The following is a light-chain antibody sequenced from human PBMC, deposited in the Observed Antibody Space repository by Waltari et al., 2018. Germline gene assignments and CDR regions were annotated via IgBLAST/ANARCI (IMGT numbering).Light chain of an antibody. CDR1: QSISSY. CDR2: DAS. CDR3: QQSYSTPYT. V-gene: IGKV1-39*01. Sequence: TQSPSSLSASVGDRVTITCRASQSISSYLNWYQQKPGKAPKLLIYDASSLQSGVPSRFSGSGSGTDFTLTISSLQPEDFATYYCQQSYSTPYTFGQGTKLEIK. J-gene: IGKJ2*01.